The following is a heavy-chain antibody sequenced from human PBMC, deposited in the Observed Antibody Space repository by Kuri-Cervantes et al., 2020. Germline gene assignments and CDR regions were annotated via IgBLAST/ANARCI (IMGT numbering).Heavy chain of an antibody. CDR3: ARDPGEGSGSYLDY. CDR1: GGTFSSYT. CDR2: IIPILGIA. V-gene: IGHV1-69*04. Sequence: SVKVSCKASGGTFSSYTISWVRQAPGQGLEWMGRIIPILGIANYAQKFQGRVTITADKSTSTAYMELSSLRSEDTAVYYCARDPGEGSGSYLDYWGQGTLVTVSS. J-gene: IGHJ4*02. D-gene: IGHD3-10*01.